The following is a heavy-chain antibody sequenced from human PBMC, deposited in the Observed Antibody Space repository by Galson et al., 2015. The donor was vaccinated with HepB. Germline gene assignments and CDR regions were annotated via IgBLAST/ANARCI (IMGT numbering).Heavy chain of an antibody. Sequence: SLRLSCAASGFTFDDYAMHWVRQAPGKGLEWVSGISWNSGSIGYADSVKGRFTISRDNAKNSLYLQMNSLRAEDTALYYCAKDLGFWSVNFDYWGQGTLITVSS. J-gene: IGHJ4*02. V-gene: IGHV3-9*01. CDR1: GFTFDDYA. CDR2: ISWNSGSI. CDR3: AKDLGFWSVNFDY. D-gene: IGHD3-3*01.